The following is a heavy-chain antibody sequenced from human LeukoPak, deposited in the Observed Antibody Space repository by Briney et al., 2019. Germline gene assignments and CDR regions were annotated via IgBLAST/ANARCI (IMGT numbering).Heavy chain of an antibody. V-gene: IGHV3-23*01. CDR2: ISGSGGST. CDR1: GFTFSSYA. CDR3: AKDLLYGDYDPAVFDY. D-gene: IGHD4-17*01. J-gene: IGHJ4*02. Sequence: GGSLRLSCAASGFTFSSYAMSWVRQAPGKGLEWVSAISGSGGSTYYADSVKGRFTISRDNSKNTLYLQMNSLRAEDTAVYYCAKDLLYGDYDPAVFDYWGQGTLVTVSS.